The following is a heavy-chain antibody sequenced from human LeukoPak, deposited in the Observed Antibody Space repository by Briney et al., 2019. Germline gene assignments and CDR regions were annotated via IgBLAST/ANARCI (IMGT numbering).Heavy chain of an antibody. V-gene: IGHV1-69*04. D-gene: IGHD3-3*02. CDR2: IIPILGIA. CDR1: GGTFSSYT. CDR3: ARDLNHFWSGNNWFDP. J-gene: IGHJ5*02. Sequence: SVKVSCKASGGTFSSYTISWVRQAPGQGLEWMGRIIPILGIANYAQKFQGRVTITADKSTSTAYMELSSLRSEDTAVYYCARDLNHFWSGNNWFDPWGQGTLVTVSS.